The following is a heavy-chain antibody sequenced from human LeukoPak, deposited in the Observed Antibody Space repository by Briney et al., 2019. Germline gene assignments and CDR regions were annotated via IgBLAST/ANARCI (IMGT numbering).Heavy chain of an antibody. D-gene: IGHD3-10*01. Sequence: PSETLSLTCTVSGASISSGSNSWGWIRQPAGKGREWIGRINTSGTTNYNPSLKSRVTMSIDTSKNQCSLRLSSVPAADTAVYYCARSRNYYYGSGSYYPGLFDYWGQGTLVTVSS. CDR3: ARSRNYYYGSGSYYPGLFDY. J-gene: IGHJ4*02. V-gene: IGHV4-61*02. CDR1: GASISSGSNS. CDR2: INTSGTT.